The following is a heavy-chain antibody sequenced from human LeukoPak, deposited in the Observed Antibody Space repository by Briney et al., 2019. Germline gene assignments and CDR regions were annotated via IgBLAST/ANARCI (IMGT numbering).Heavy chain of an antibody. Sequence: GESLKISCKGSGYSFTTSWIGWVRQMPGKGLEWMGIIYPGDSDTRYSPSFQGQVTISADKSISTAYLQWSSLKASDTAMYYCARLGIAAAARGVGYFDLWGRGTLVTVSS. CDR1: GYSFTTSW. J-gene: IGHJ2*01. CDR3: ARLGIAAAARGVGYFDL. D-gene: IGHD6-13*01. CDR2: IYPGDSDT. V-gene: IGHV5-51*01.